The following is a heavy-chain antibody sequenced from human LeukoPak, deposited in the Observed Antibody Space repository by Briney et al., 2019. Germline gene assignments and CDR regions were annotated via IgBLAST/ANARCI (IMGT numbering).Heavy chain of an antibody. Sequence: SETLSLTCAVSGGSISSGGYSWSWIRQPPGTGLEWIGYTYHSGSTYYNPSLKSRVTISVDRSKNQFSLKLSSVTAADTAVYYCARGRYCSSTSCEGNWFDPWGQGTLVTVSS. CDR2: TYHSGST. D-gene: IGHD2-2*01. CDR3: ARGRYCSSTSCEGNWFDP. V-gene: IGHV4-30-2*01. J-gene: IGHJ5*02. CDR1: GGSISSGGYS.